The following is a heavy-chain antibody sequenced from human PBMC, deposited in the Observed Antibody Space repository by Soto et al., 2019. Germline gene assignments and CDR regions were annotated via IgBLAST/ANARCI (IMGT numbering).Heavy chain of an antibody. CDR3: ARSNSRAGWGRIDC. V-gene: IGHV3-30*04. J-gene: IGHJ4*02. Sequence: QEKLVGSGGGVVQPGRSLRLSCAASGFTFWNYAMHWVRQAPDKGLEWVAVISFDGSNTHHADSVKGRFTISRDNTNNTLQLQMNSMRPDDTGVYYCARSNSRAGWGRIDCWGQGTLVTVSS. CDR2: ISFDGSNT. CDR1: GFTFWNYA. D-gene: IGHD6-13*01.